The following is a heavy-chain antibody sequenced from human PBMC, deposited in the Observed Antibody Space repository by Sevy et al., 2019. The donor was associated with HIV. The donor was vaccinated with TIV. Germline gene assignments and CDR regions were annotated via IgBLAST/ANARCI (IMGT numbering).Heavy chain of an antibody. J-gene: IGHJ3*02. CDR3: ATRWFGGAGSDAFDI. D-gene: IGHD3-16*01. CDR2: FVPEDGET. Sequence: ASVKVSFKVSGYTLTELSMHWVRQAPGKGLEWMGGFVPEDGETIYAQKFQGRVTMTEDTSTDTAYMELSSLRSEDTAVYYCATRWFGGAGSDAFDIWDQGTMVTVSS. V-gene: IGHV1-24*01. CDR1: GYTLTELS.